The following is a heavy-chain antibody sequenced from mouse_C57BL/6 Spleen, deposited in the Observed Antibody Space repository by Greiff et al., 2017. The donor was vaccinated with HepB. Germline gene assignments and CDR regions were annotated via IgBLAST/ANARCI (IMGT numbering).Heavy chain of an antibody. CDR2: IHTNSGST. D-gene: IGHD3-2*02. V-gene: IGHV1-64*01. CDR3: ARTHSSGLDY. Sequence: QVQLQQPGAELVKPGASVKLSCKASGYTFTSYWMHWVKQRPGQGLEWIGMIHTNSGSTNYNEKFKSKATLTVDKSSSTAYMQLSSLTSEDSAVYYCARTHSSGLDYWGQGTTLTVSS. CDR1: GYTFTSYW. J-gene: IGHJ2*01.